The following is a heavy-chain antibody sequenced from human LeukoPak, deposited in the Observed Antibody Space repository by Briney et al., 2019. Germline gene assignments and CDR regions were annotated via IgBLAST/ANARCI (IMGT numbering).Heavy chain of an antibody. Sequence: GGSLRLSCAASGFTFSSFWMIWVRQAPGKGLELVANIKEDGSVKNYVDSVKGRFTISRDNAKNSLFLQMNSLRAEDTAVYYCARERYGNYNWGQGTLVTVSS. CDR1: GFTFSSFW. J-gene: IGHJ4*02. CDR2: IKEDGSVK. V-gene: IGHV3-7*03. D-gene: IGHD4-11*01. CDR3: ARERYGNYN.